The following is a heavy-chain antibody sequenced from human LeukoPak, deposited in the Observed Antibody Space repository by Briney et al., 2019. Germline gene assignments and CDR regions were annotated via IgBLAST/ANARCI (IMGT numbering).Heavy chain of an antibody. D-gene: IGHD1-1*01. J-gene: IGHJ5*02. Sequence: PGGSLRLSCAASGFTVSSNYMSWVRQVPGKGLEWVSIIYSSGNTFYADSVKGRFTISRDNSKNTLYLQMNSLRAEDTAVYYCAKQTPTQRAWFDPWGQGTLVTVSS. CDR1: GFTVSSNY. V-gene: IGHV3-53*01. CDR2: IYSSGNT. CDR3: AKQTPTQRAWFDP.